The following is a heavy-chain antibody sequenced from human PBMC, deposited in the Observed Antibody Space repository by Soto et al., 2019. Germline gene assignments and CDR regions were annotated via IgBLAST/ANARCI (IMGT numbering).Heavy chain of an antibody. V-gene: IGHV3-33*01. J-gene: IGHJ4*02. CDR1: GFTFSSYG. CDR2: IWYDGSNK. D-gene: IGHD2-15*01. Sequence: QVQLVESGGGVVQPGRSLRLSCAASGFTFSSYGMHWVRQAPGKGLEWVAVIWYDGSNKYYAESVKGRFTISRDNSKNTLYLQMNSLRADDMAVYYCARDYSGGSSAPDYWGQGTLVTVSS. CDR3: ARDYSGGSSAPDY.